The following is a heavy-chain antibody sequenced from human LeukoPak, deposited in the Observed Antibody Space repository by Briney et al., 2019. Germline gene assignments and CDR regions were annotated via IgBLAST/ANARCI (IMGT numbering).Heavy chain of an antibody. CDR2: IIPIFGTA. CDR3: ARDSYIAARQAAFDI. V-gene: IGHV1-69*05. CDR1: GGTFSSYA. J-gene: IGHJ3*02. Sequence: ASVKVSCKASGGTFSSYAISWVRQAPGQGLEWMGGIIPIFGTANYAQKFQGRVTIITDESTSTAYMELSSLRSEDTAVYYCARDSYIAARQAAFDIWGQGTMVTVSS. D-gene: IGHD6-6*01.